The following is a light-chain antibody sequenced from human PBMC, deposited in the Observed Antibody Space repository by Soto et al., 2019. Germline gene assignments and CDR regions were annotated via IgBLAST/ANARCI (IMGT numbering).Light chain of an antibody. CDR1: QSVSNS. J-gene: IGKJ2*01. V-gene: IGKV3-11*01. CDR3: QQRRSWPRT. CDR2: DAS. Sequence: EIVLTQSPATLSLSPGERATLSCRASQSVSNSLAWFQQKPRQAPSLLIYDASNRATDIPARFSGSGSGTDFTLTISSLEPEDFAVYYCQQRRSWPRTFGQGTKLEIK.